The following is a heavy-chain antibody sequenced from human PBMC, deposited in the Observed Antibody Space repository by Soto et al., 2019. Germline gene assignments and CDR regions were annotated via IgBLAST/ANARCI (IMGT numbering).Heavy chain of an antibody. CDR1: GFTFDDYA. V-gene: IGHV3-9*01. CDR3: AKLGAAAGMRGVSAFDI. D-gene: IGHD6-13*01. Sequence: GGSLRLSCAASGFTFDDYAMHWVRQAPGKGLEWVSGISWNSGSIGYADSVKGRFTISRDNAKNSLYLQMNSLRAEDTALYYCAKLGAAAGMRGVSAFDIWGQGTMVTVSS. CDR2: ISWNSGSI. J-gene: IGHJ3*02.